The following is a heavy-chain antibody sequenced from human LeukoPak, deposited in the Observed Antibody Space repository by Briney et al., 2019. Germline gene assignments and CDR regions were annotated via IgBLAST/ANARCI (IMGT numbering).Heavy chain of an antibody. CDR3: ARLVVTVVSHSPYYYYYMDV. V-gene: IGHV3-21*01. CDR1: GFTFSSYS. Sequence: PGGSLRLSCAASGFTFSSYSMNWVRQAPGKGLEWVSSISSSSSHIYYADSVKGRFTISRDNAKNSLYLQMNSLRAEDTAVYYCARLVVTVVSHSPYYYYYMDVWGKGTTVTVSS. D-gene: IGHD6-13*01. CDR2: ISSSSSHI. J-gene: IGHJ6*03.